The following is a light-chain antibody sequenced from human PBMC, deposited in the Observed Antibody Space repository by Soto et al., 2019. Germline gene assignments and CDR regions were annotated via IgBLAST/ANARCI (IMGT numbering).Light chain of an antibody. CDR3: QQRSNWPLT. CDR1: QGVSSY. V-gene: IGKV3D-11*01. CDR2: DAS. J-gene: IGKJ5*01. Sequence: EVVLTQSPATLSLSPGERATLSCRASQGVSSYLAWYQQKPGQAPRLLIYDASNGATGIPPRFSGSGSGTDFTLTISSLEPEDFAVYYCQQRSNWPLTFGQGTRLEN.